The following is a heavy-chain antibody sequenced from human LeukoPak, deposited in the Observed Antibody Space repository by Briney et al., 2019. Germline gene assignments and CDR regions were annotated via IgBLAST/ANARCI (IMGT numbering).Heavy chain of an antibody. J-gene: IGHJ4*02. Sequence: PGGSLRLSCAASGFTFSSYWMSWVRQAPGKGLEWVANIKQDGSEKYYVDSVKGRFTISRDNAKNSLYLQMNSLSAEDTAVYYCARRTYYGSGSQDYWGQGTLVTVSS. V-gene: IGHV3-7*01. CDR2: IKQDGSEK. CDR1: GFTFSSYW. D-gene: IGHD3-10*01. CDR3: ARRTYYGSGSQDY.